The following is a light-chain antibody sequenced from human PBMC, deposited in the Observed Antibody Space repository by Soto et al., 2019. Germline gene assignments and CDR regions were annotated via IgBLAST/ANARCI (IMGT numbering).Light chain of an antibody. V-gene: IGKV3-20*01. Sequence: EIVLTQSPGTLSLSPGERATLSCRASQSVSSNSLAWYQQKRGQAPRLLIYAASSRATGVPDRFSGSGSGTDFALTISGLEAEDFAVYYCQQYGGSPCTFGPGTKVDIK. J-gene: IGKJ3*01. CDR2: AAS. CDR3: QQYGGSPCT. CDR1: QSVSSNS.